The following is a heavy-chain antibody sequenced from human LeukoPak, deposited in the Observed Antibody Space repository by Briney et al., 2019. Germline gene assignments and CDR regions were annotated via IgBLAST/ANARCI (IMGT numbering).Heavy chain of an antibody. J-gene: IGHJ6*03. V-gene: IGHV3-23*01. D-gene: IGHD4-11*01. CDR2: ISGSGGST. CDR1: GFTFSSYA. CDR3: ARVGNYPYYYYYMDV. Sequence: PGGSLRLSCAASGFTFSSYAMSWVRQAPGKGLEWVSAISGSGGSTYYADSVKGRFTISRDNSKNTLYLQMNSLRAEDTAVYYCARVGNYPYYYYYMDVWGKGTTVTISS.